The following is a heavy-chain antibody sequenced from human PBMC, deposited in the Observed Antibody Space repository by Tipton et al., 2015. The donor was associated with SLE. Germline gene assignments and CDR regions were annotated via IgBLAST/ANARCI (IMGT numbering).Heavy chain of an antibody. V-gene: IGHV4-39*07. CDR3: ARGSVVADDY. CDR1: GDSITSDY. CDR2: IYYTGST. Sequence: TLSLTCTVSGDSITSDYWTWIRQPPGKGLEWIASIYYTGSTYYNPSLRSRLTISLDTSRNQLSLKLSSVTAADTAVYYCARGSVVADDYWGQGTLVTVSS. J-gene: IGHJ4*02. D-gene: IGHD2-15*01.